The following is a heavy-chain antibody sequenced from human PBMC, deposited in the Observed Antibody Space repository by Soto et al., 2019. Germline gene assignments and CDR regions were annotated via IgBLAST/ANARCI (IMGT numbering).Heavy chain of an antibody. CDR3: ARRYCSGTSCYSITYYYGMDV. D-gene: IGHD2-2*01. J-gene: IGHJ6*02. V-gene: IGHV1-69*06. Sequence: ASVKVSCKASGGTFSSYAISWVRQAPGQGLEWMGGIIPIFGTANYAQKFQGRVTITADKSTSTAYMELSSLRSEDTAVYYCARRYCSGTSCYSITYYYGMDVWGQGTTVTVSS. CDR2: IIPIFGTA. CDR1: GGTFSSYA.